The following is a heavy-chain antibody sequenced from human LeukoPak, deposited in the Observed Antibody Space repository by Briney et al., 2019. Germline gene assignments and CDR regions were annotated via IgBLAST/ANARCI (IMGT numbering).Heavy chain of an antibody. CDR3: ARALVFNYYDFWSGYYHWFDP. V-gene: IGHV4-59*01. Sequence: SETLSPTCTVSGGSISSYYWSWIRQPPGKGLEWIGYIYYSGSTNYNPSLKSRVTISVDTSKNQFSLKLSSVTAADTAAYYCARALVFNYYDFWSGYYHWFDPWGQGTLVTVSS. CDR1: GGSISSYY. CDR2: IYYSGST. D-gene: IGHD3-3*01. J-gene: IGHJ5*02.